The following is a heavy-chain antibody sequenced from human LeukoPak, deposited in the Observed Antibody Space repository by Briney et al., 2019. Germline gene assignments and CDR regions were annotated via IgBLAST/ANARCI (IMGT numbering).Heavy chain of an antibody. J-gene: IGHJ4*02. CDR3: ARGRGGGDPANFDY. D-gene: IGHD4-23*01. CDR2: IYTSGST. Sequence: SETLSLTCTVSGGSISSYYWSWIRQPAGKGLEWIGRIYTSGSTNYNPSPKSRVTMSVDTSKNQFSLKLSSVTAADTAVYYCARGRGGGDPANFDYWGQGTLVTVSS. V-gene: IGHV4-4*07. CDR1: GGSISSYY.